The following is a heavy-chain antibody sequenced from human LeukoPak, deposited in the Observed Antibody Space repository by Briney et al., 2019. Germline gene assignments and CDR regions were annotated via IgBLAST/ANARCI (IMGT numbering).Heavy chain of an antibody. J-gene: IGHJ4*02. Sequence: GGSLRLSCAASGFTFDDYAMHWVRQAPGKGLEWGSAISGRGVSAYYADSVKGRFTISRDNSKKTLYLQMNSLRAEDTAVYYCAKDADTYYDFWSSYSNFDYWGQGTLVTVSS. D-gene: IGHD3-3*01. CDR3: AKDADTYYDFWSSYSNFDY. CDR1: GFTFDDYA. V-gene: IGHV3-23*01. CDR2: ISGRGVSA.